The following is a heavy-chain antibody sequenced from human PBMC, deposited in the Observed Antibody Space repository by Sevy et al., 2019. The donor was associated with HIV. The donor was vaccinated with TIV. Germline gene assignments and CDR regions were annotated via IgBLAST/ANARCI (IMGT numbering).Heavy chain of an antibody. CDR2: INYNSGRV. CDR1: GVSFEDYG. CDR3: VKGRITGAAYYYGLDV. Sequence: GGSLRLSCATFGVSFEDYGMHWVRQSPERGLEWVAGINYNSGRVGYIDSVKGRFTISRDNAKQSLYLQMTSLKPEDSALYHCVKGRITGAAYYYGLDVWGQGTTVTVSS. D-gene: IGHD3-16*01. V-gene: IGHV3-9*01. J-gene: IGHJ6*02.